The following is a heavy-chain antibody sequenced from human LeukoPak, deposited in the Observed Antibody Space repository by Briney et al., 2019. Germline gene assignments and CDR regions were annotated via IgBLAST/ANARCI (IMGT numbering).Heavy chain of an antibody. D-gene: IGHD3-3*01. V-gene: IGHV4-61*02. CDR2: IYTSGST. CDR3: ARARTYSSLLEWFDY. CDR1: GGSISSGSYY. J-gene: IGHJ4*02. Sequence: PSETLSLTCTVSGGSISSGSYYWSWIRQPAGKGLEWIGRIYTSGSTNYNPSLKSRVTISVDTSKNQFSLKLSSVTAADTAVYYCARARTYSSLLEWFDYWGQGTLVTVSP.